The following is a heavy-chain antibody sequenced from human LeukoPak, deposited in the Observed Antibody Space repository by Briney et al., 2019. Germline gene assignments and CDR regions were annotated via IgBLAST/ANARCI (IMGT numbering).Heavy chain of an antibody. CDR1: GFTFSSYE. V-gene: IGHV3-7*03. D-gene: IGHD3-16*01. CDR3: AKGGLRGGTYNDDF. CDR2: IKQDASEI. J-gene: IGHJ4*02. Sequence: GGSLRLSCAASGFTFSSYEMNWVRQAPGKGLEWVANIKQDASEIHYVDSVKGRFTISRDNAKNSLYLQMNSLRAEDTALYYCAKGGLRGGTYNDDFWGQGTLVTVSS.